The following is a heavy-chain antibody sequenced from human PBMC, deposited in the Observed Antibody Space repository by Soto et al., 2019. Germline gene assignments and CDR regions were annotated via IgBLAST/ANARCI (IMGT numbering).Heavy chain of an antibody. CDR2: ISYDGSNK. D-gene: IGHD6-13*01. CDR3: AKSGQLGYYYYYMDV. Sequence: ESGGGVVQPGRSLRLSCAASGFTFSSYGMHWVRQAPGKGLEWVAIISYDGSNKYYADSVKGRFTISRDNSKNTLYLQMNSLRAEDTAVYYCAKSGQLGYYYYYMDVWGKGTTVTVSS. V-gene: IGHV3-30*18. J-gene: IGHJ6*03. CDR1: GFTFSSYG.